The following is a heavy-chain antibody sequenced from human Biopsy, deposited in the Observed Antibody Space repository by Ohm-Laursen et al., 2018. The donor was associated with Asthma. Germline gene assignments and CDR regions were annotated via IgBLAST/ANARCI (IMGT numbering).Heavy chain of an antibody. V-gene: IGHV3-30*03. D-gene: IGHD3-10*01. Sequence: SLRLSCAASGFNFRSYGMDWVRQAPGKGLEWVALMSYDGSIKDYADSVKGRFTISRDNSMNTLYLHMNSLRVEDTAVYYCARGLDYSGRSGFDYWGQGTLVTVSS. J-gene: IGHJ4*02. CDR2: MSYDGSIK. CDR1: GFNFRSYG. CDR3: ARGLDYSGRSGFDY.